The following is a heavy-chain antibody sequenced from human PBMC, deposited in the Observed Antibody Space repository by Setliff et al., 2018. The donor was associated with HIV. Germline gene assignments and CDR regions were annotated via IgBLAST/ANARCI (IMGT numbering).Heavy chain of an antibody. V-gene: IGHV4-39*01. CDR1: GASISSSTDY. CDR2: RYYSGST. D-gene: IGHD3-10*01. Sequence: SETLSLTCTASGASISSSTDYWGWIRQSPGKGLEWIGSRYYSGSTYQNPSLKSRVTIPVDTSKNQFSLELSSVTAADTAVYYCARLRYGSGIPLDVWGTGISVTVSS. CDR3: ARLRYGSGIPLDV. J-gene: IGHJ6*04.